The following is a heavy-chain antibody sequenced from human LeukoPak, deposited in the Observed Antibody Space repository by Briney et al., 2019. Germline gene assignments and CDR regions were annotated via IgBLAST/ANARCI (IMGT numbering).Heavy chain of an antibody. D-gene: IGHD2-21*02. CDR3: VKAATYGDFRGEEVAQVYDV. CDR2: ICRNRSSG. CDR1: GFTFGNHA. V-gene: IGHV3-9*01. Sequence: GGSLRLSCAASGFTFGNHAMHWIRLRPGPGLEWVSVICRNRSSGGYVDSVKGRFTISRENANNTLYLQMSSLRTEASALYYCVKAATYGDFRGEEVAQVYDVWGQGTLVSVSS. J-gene: IGHJ1*01.